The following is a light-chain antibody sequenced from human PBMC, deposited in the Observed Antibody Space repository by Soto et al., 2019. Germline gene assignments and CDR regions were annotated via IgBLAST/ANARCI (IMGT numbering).Light chain of an antibody. CDR1: SSDGADYKD. J-gene: IGLJ1*01. V-gene: IGLV2-14*01. CDR2: EVT. Sequence: QSALTQPASVSGSPGQSITISCTGTSSDGADYKDVSWYQQHPGKAPKLMIYEVTYRPSGVSNRFSGSKSGTTASLTISGLQAEDEAEYCSSYTTSSTVFGTGTKVTVL. CDR3: SSYTTSSTV.